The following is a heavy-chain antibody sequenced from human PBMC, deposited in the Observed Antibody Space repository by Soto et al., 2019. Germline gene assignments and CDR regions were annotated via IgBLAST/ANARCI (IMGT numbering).Heavy chain of an antibody. D-gene: IGHD6-19*01. J-gene: IGHJ6*03. CDR2: INAGNGNT. Sequence: ASVKVSCKASGYTFTSYAMHWVRQAPGQRLEWMGWINAGNGNTKYSQKFQGRVTITRDTSASTAYMELSSLRSEDTAVYYCARDRQWLRYYYMDVWGKGTTVTVS. V-gene: IGHV1-3*01. CDR1: GYTFTSYA. CDR3: ARDRQWLRYYYMDV.